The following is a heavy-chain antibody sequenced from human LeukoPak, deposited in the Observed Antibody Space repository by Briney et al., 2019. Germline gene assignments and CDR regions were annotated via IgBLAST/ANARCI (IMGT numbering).Heavy chain of an antibody. D-gene: IGHD3-10*01. V-gene: IGHV3-33*01. CDR2: TWYDGSIE. CDR1: GFSFNTYG. J-gene: IGHJ4*02. Sequence: GGSLRLSCGASGFSFNTYGIHWVRQALGKGLEWVAVTWYDGSIEYYADSVKGRFTISRDNSKNTVYPQMHSLRAEDTAVYYCARGYYGSGKFDYWGQGTLVTVSS. CDR3: ARGYYGSGKFDY.